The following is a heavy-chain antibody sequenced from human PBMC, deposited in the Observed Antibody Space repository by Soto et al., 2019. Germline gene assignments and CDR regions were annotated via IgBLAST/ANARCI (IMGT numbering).Heavy chain of an antibody. Sequence: PGGSLRLFCAASGFTFCIYSMTWVRQAPGKGLEWVSSIDSSSNYRYYADSLKGRFTISRDNAKNSLYLQMNSLRAEDTAVYYCAREDHFYVRIDAYDIWGDVTIFPVS. V-gene: IGHV3-21*01. CDR3: AREDHFYVRIDAYDI. D-gene: IGHD3-10*02. J-gene: IGHJ3*02. CDR2: IDSSSNYR. CDR1: GFTFCIYS.